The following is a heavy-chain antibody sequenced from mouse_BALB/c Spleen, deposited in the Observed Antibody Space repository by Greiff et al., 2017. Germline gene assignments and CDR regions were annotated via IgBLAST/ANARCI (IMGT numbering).Heavy chain of an antibody. CDR2: IFPGTGTT. Sequence: VQLQQSGAELVKPGASVKLSCKTSGYTFTSYWIQWVKQRPGQGLGWIGEIFPGTGTTYYNEKFKGKATLTIDTSSSTAYMQLSSLTSEDSAVYFCARSGGNCYFDYWGQGTTLTVSS. D-gene: IGHD2-1*01. CDR1: GYTFTSYW. CDR3: ARSGGNCYFDY. J-gene: IGHJ2*01. V-gene: IGHV1S132*01.